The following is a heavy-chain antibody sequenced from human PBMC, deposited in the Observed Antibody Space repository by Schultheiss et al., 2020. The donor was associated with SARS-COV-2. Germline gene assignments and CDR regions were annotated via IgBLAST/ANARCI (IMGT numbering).Heavy chain of an antibody. D-gene: IGHD3-16*01. V-gene: IGHV3-23*01. J-gene: IGHJ4*02. Sequence: GESLKISCAASGFTFSSYAMSWVRQAPGKGLEWVSAISGSGGSTYYADSVKGRFTISRDNSKNTLYLQMNSLRAEDTAVYYCAKDVSEDTYYDYIWGSYLDYWGQGTLVTVSS. CDR3: AKDVSEDTYYDYIWGSYLDY. CDR1: GFTFSSYA. CDR2: ISGSGGST.